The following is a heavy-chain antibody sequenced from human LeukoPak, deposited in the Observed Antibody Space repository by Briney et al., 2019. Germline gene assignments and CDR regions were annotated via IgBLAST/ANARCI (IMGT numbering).Heavy chain of an antibody. CDR1: GFTFSKNW. CDR3: ARGTSAGGPISPFDF. CDR2: IQGDGSNS. D-gene: IGHD6-13*01. Sequence: GGSLRLSCVASGFTFSKNWMHWVRQAPGKGLVWVSRIQGDGSNSNYADSVKGRFSISRDNAKNTVYLQMNSLRAEDTGIYYCARGTSAGGPISPFDFWGQGTVVTVSS. V-gene: IGHV3-74*01. J-gene: IGHJ4*02.